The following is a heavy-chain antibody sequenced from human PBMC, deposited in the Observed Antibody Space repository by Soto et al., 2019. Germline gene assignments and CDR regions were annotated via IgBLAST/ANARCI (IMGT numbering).Heavy chain of an antibody. CDR1: GYTFTSYY. J-gene: IGHJ6*02. D-gene: IGHD2-2*01. CDR3: ARSPSCSSTSCYLGTHYYYYYYGMDV. CDR2: INPSGGST. Sequence: ASVKVSCKASGYTFTSYYMHWVRQAPGQGLEWMGIINPSGGSTSYAQKFQGRVTMTRDTSTSTVYMELSSLRSEDTAVYYCARSPSCSSTSCYLGTHYYYYYYGMDVWGQGTTVTVSS. V-gene: IGHV1-46*01.